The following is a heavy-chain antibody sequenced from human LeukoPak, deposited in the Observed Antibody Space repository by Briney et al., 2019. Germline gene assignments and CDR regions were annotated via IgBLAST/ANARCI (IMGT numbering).Heavy chain of an antibody. J-gene: IGHJ6*02. CDR1: GFTFSSYA. CDR2: ISGSGDST. D-gene: IGHD6-13*01. Sequence: PGGSLRLSCAASGFTFSSYAMSWVRQAPGKGVEWVSAISGSGDSTYYADSVKGRFTISRDNSKNTLYLQVNSLRAEDTAVYYCAKDRIAAVGTPYYYYGMDVWGQGTTVTVSS. CDR3: AKDRIAAVGTPYYYYGMDV. V-gene: IGHV3-23*01.